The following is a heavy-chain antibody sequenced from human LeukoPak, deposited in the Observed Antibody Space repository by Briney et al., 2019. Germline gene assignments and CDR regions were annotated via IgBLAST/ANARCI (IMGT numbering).Heavy chain of an antibody. D-gene: IGHD5-12*01. Sequence: GGSLRLSCAASGFTFSSYWMHWVRQAPGKGLVWVSRINTDGSSTSYADSVKGRFTISRDNAENSLYLQMNSLRAEDTAFYYCTRVRVATTGRFDSLNLWGQGTMVTVSS. CDR3: TRVRVATTGRFDSLNL. CDR1: GFTFSSYW. CDR2: INTDGSST. V-gene: IGHV3-74*01. J-gene: IGHJ3*01.